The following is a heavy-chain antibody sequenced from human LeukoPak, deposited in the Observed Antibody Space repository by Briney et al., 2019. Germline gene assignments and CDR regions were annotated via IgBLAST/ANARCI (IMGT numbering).Heavy chain of an antibody. CDR3: ARETSQKGAHYMDV. CDR1: GGSISSYY. Sequence: SETLSLTCTVSGGSISSYYWSWIRQPPGKGLKWIGNIYYSGYTTYSPSLRSRVTISVDTSKNQFSLKLSSVTAADTAVYYCARETSQKGAHYMDVWGKGTTITMSS. CDR2: IYYSGYT. V-gene: IGHV4-59*01. D-gene: IGHD3-16*01. J-gene: IGHJ6*03.